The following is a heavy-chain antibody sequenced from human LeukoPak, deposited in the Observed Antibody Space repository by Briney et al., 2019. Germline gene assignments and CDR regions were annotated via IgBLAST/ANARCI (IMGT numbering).Heavy chain of an antibody. CDR2: IYYSGST. CDR1: GGSISSYY. Sequence: PSETLSLTCTVSGGSISSYYWSWIRQPPGKGLEWIGYIYYSGSTNYNPSLKSRVAISVDPSKNQFSLKLSSVPAADTAVYYCASSGYVWGSYRPFDYWGQGTLVTVSS. J-gene: IGHJ4*02. D-gene: IGHD3-16*02. V-gene: IGHV4-59*08. CDR3: ASSGYVWGSYRPFDY.